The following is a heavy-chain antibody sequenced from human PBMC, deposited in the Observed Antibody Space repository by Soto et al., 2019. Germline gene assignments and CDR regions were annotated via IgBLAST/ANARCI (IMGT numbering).Heavy chain of an antibody. CDR3: ARGGAYYYGSGSPSEFVY. Sequence: PSETLSLTCTVSGGSISSYYWSWIRQPPGKGLEWIGYIYYSGSTNYNPSLKSRVTISVDTSKNQFSLKLSSVTAADTAVYYCARGGAYYYGSGSPSEFVYWGQGTLVTVSS. J-gene: IGHJ4*02. CDR2: IYYSGST. D-gene: IGHD3-10*01. CDR1: GGSISSYY. V-gene: IGHV4-59*01.